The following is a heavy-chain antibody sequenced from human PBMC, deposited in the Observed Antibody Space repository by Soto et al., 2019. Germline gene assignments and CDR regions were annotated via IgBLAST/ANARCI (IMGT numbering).Heavy chain of an antibody. V-gene: IGHV4-30-4*01. CDR1: GGSIINGDYY. J-gene: IGHJ6*02. Sequence: PSETLSLTCTVSGGSIINGDYYWSWIRQPPGKGLEWIGYIYYSGNTYYNPSLKSRVMISVDTSKNQFSLNLSSVTAADTAVYYCARAPIMIVAPYGMDVWGQGPTVTVS. CDR2: IYYSGNT. D-gene: IGHD3-22*01. CDR3: ARAPIMIVAPYGMDV.